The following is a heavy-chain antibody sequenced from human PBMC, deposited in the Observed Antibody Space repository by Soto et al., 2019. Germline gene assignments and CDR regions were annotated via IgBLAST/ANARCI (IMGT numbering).Heavy chain of an antibody. Sequence: WVSLRLSCTVSGGTISNACINWVRKAQGKGLEWVGRVKSKAHGGTADYAEPVKGRFAISRDDSDNMVYLQMNSLKIEDTAVYYFTTGADITIKIALLDFWGNGTLVTVSS. CDR2: VKSKAHGGTA. D-gene: IGHD1-20*01. V-gene: IGHV3-15*07. CDR1: GGTISNAC. CDR3: TTGADITIKIALLDF. J-gene: IGHJ4*01.